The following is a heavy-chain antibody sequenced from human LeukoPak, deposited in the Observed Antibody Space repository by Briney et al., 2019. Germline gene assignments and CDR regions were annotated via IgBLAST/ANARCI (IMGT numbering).Heavy chain of an antibody. CDR3: ARNWFDP. CDR1: GFTVSSDY. J-gene: IGHJ5*02. CDR2: IYSGGST. V-gene: IGHV3-53*05. Sequence: GGSLRLSCAASGFTVSSDYMSWVRQAPGKGLEWVSVIYSGGSTYYADSVKGRFTISRDKSKNTVYLQMNGLRFEDTAMYYCARNWFDPWGQGTLVTVSS.